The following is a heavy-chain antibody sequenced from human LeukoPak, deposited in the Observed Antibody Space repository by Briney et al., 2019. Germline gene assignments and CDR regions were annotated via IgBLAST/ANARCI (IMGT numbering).Heavy chain of an antibody. Sequence: ASVKVSCKASGYTFTSYDINWVRQATGQGLEWMGWMNPNSGNTGYAQKFQGRVTMTRNTSISTAYMELSSLRSEDTAVYYCTTSYTYYYDSSGYYGYWGQGTLVTVSS. D-gene: IGHD3-22*01. CDR2: MNPNSGNT. CDR3: TTSYTYYYDSSGYYGY. V-gene: IGHV1-8*02. CDR1: GYTFTSYD. J-gene: IGHJ4*02.